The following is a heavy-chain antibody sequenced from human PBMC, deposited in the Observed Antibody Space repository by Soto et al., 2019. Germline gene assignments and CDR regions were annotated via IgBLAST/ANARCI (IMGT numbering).Heavy chain of an antibody. Sequence: SETLSLTCAVYGGSFSGYYWSWIRQPPGKGLEWIGEINHSGSTNYNPSLKSRVTISVDTSKNQFSLKLSSVTAADTAVYYCASWGPTNYDYIWGSYRYTFYFDYWGQGTLVTVSS. CDR2: INHSGST. D-gene: IGHD3-16*02. J-gene: IGHJ4*02. CDR1: GGSFSGYY. V-gene: IGHV4-34*01. CDR3: ASWGPTNYDYIWGSYRYTFYFDY.